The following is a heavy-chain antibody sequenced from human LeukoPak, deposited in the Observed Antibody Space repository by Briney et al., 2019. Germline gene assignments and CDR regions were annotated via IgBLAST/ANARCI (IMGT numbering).Heavy chain of an antibody. CDR1: GGSFSGYY. V-gene: IGHV4-34*01. Sequence: SETLSLTCAVYGGSFSGYYWSWIRQPPGKGLEWIGEINHSGSTNYNPSLKSRVTISVDTSKSQFSLKLSSVTAADTAVYYCTRGRAMADFDYWGQGTLVTVSS. D-gene: IGHD5-18*01. CDR2: INHSGST. J-gene: IGHJ4*02. CDR3: TRGRAMADFDY.